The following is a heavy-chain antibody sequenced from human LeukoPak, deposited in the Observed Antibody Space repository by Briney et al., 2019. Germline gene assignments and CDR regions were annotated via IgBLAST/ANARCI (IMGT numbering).Heavy chain of an antibody. CDR2: INPNSGGT. CDR3: ARVGYCSSTSCYDY. CDR1: GYTFTGYY. J-gene: IGHJ4*02. D-gene: IGHD2-2*01. Sequence: GASVKVSCKASGYTFTGYYMHWVRQAPGQGLEWMGWINPNSGGTNYAQKFQGRVTMTRDTSISTAYMELSRLRSDDTAVYYCARVGYCSSTSCYDYWGQGTLVTVSS. V-gene: IGHV1-2*02.